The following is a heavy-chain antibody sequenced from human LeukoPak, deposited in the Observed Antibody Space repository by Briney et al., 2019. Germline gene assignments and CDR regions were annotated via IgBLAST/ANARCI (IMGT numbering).Heavy chain of an antibody. CDR3: ARAVGYGAGSYGFDI. Sequence: GGSLRLSCAASGFTFSSYWMHWVRQAPGKGLVWVSRINSDGSSTSYADSVKGRFTISRDIATNPLYLQMNSLRAEDTAVYYCARAVGYGAGSYGFDIWGQGTTVTVSS. D-gene: IGHD3-10*01. CDR1: GFTFSSYW. V-gene: IGHV3-74*01. CDR2: INSDGSST. J-gene: IGHJ3*02.